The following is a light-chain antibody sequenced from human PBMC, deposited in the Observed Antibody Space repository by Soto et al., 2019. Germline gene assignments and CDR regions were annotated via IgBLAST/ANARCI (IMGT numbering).Light chain of an antibody. J-gene: IGKJ4*01. CDR1: QSVSSSY. V-gene: IGKV3-20*01. Sequence: EIVLTQSPGTLSLSPGERATLSCRASQSVSSSYLAWYQQKPGQAPRLLIYGASSRATGIPDRFSGSRSGTAFTLTITRREPEDFAVYYCQQYGSSPPLTFGGGTKVEIK. CDR2: GAS. CDR3: QQYGSSPPLT.